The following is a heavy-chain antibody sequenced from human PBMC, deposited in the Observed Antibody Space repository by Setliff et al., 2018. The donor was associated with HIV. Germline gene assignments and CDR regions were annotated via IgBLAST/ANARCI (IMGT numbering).Heavy chain of an antibody. CDR3: ARGGSSGWLH. V-gene: IGHV1-18*01. J-gene: IGHJ1*01. Sequence: ASVKVSCKASGYTFSNYGISWLRQAPGQGPEWMGWISGDNGDTNYAQKFQGRLTMTTDTSTSTAYMELSSLRSEDTAVYYCARGGSSGWLHWGQGTLVTVSS. CDR1: GYTFSNYG. CDR2: ISGDNGDT. D-gene: IGHD6-19*01.